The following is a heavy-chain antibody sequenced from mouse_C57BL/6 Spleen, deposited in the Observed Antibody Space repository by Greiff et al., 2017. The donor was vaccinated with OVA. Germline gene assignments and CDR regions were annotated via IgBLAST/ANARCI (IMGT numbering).Heavy chain of an antibody. CDR3: ARSYDGYYLAY. Sequence: VHLQQSGPELVKPGASVKISCKASGYAFSSSWMNWVKQRPGKGLEWIGRIYPGDGDTNYNGKFKGKATLTADKSSSTAYMQLSSLTSEDSAVYFCARSYDGYYLAYWGQGTLVTVSA. V-gene: IGHV1-82*01. CDR1: GYAFSSSW. D-gene: IGHD2-3*01. CDR2: IYPGDGDT. J-gene: IGHJ3*01.